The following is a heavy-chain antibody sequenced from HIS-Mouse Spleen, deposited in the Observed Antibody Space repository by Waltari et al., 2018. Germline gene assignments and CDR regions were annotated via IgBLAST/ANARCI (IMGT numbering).Heavy chain of an antibody. CDR3: AREIPYSSSWYDWYFDL. Sequence: QLQLQESGPGLVKPSETLSLTCTVSGGSISSSSYYWGWIRQPPGKGLEWIGSICYSGSTYYHPSLRLRVTISVDTSKNQCSLKLSSVTAADTAVYYCAREIPYSSSWYDWYFDLWGRGTLVTVSS. D-gene: IGHD6-13*01. CDR1: GGSISSSSYY. J-gene: IGHJ2*01. V-gene: IGHV4-39*07. CDR2: ICYSGST.